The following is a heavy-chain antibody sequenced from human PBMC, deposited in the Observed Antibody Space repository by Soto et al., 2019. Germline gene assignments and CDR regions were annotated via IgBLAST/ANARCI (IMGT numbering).Heavy chain of an antibody. D-gene: IGHD5-12*01. J-gene: IGHJ6*02. Sequence: QVQLVQSGAEVKKPGSSVTVSCKASGGTFGNSAISWVRQAPGQRLEWMGGIIPIFPTPAYAQKFQGRVTITADESTSTAYMELTSLRSEDTAVYSCARDKDRLQLGGNYYYAMDVWGQGTTVTVSS. V-gene: IGHV1-69*12. CDR2: IIPIFPTP. CDR1: GGTFGNSA. CDR3: ARDKDRLQLGGNYYYAMDV.